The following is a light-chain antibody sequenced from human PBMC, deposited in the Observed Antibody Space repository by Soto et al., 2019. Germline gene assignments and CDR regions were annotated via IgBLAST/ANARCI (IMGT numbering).Light chain of an antibody. J-gene: IGKJ1*01. CDR2: PAS. Sequence: DIQMTQSPSTLSASVGDRVTITCRASQSISTYLNWYPQKLGKAPTLLIYPASSLQSGVPSRFRGGGSGTDFTLTISSLQPEDFATYFCQQCYGSPRTFGQGTKVEI. CDR3: QQCYGSPRT. CDR1: QSISTY. V-gene: IGKV1-39*01.